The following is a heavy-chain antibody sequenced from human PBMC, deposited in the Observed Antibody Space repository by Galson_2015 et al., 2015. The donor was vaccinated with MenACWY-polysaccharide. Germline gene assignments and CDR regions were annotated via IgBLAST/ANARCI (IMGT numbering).Heavy chain of an antibody. D-gene: IGHD4-17*01. CDR2: VSNSGSA. CDR1: GGSMKRTRHY. V-gene: IGHV4-39*07. J-gene: IGHJ5*02. Sequence: TLSLTCTVSGGSMKRTRHYWGWIRQPPGKGLEWIGTVSNSGSAYYNASLKSRVTVSADRSNNQFSLKLTSLTAADTAVYYCAGIPSTMTSFGWFGPWGQGILVTVSS. CDR3: AGIPSTMTSFGWFGP.